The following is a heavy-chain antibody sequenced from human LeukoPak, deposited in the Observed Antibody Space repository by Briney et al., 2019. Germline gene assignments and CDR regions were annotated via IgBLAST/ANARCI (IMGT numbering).Heavy chain of an antibody. CDR1: GGAITSDNW. Sequence: PSETLSLTCAVSGGAITSDNWWTWVCQPPGKGLEWIGEIFHSGSTNSNPSLKSRVTISVDTSKKQFSLRLTSVTAADTAVYYCARGGSAPYALDIWGQGTMVTVSS. CDR2: IFHSGST. CDR3: ARGGSAPYALDI. J-gene: IGHJ3*02. D-gene: IGHD3-10*01. V-gene: IGHV4-4*02.